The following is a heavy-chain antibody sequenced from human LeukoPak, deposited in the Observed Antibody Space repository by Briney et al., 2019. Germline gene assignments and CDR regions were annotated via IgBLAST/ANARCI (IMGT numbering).Heavy chain of an antibody. CDR1: GFSLITSGMC. Sequence: ESGPTLLNPTQTLTLTCTFSGFSLITSGMCVSWIRQPPGKALEWLALIDWDDDKYYSTSLKTRLTISKDTFKNQVVLTMTNMDSVDTATYYCARISAYGDYYFDYWGQGTLVTVSS. D-gene: IGHD4-17*01. CDR3: ARISAYGDYYFDY. V-gene: IGHV2-70*01. J-gene: IGHJ4*02. CDR2: IDWDDDK.